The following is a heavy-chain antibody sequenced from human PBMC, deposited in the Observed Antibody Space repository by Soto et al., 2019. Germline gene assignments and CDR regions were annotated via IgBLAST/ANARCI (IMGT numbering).Heavy chain of an antibody. V-gene: IGHV3-21*01. Sequence: GGSLNLSSAGSGFTSSTHTINWVRQAPGKGLEWVSCISSNGNYIYYADSVKGRFTISRDNARNSLYLQMNSLRAEDTAVYYCAARRGLETSPWGQGTQVTVSS. CDR2: ISSNGNYI. D-gene: IGHD3-10*01. CDR3: AARRGLETSP. CDR1: GFTSSTHT. J-gene: IGHJ4*02.